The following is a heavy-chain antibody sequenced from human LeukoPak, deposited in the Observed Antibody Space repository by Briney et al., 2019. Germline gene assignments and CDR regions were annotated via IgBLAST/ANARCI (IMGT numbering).Heavy chain of an antibody. D-gene: IGHD3-3*01. Sequence: ASVKVSCKASGYTFTGYYIHWVRQAPGQGLEWMGWINPNSGGTNYAQKFQGRVTMTRDTSISTAYMELSRLRSDDTAVYYCARDRSRTIFGTSTFDAFDIWGQGTMVTVSS. V-gene: IGHV1-2*02. CDR2: INPNSGGT. J-gene: IGHJ3*02. CDR1: GYTFTGYY. CDR3: ARDRSRTIFGTSTFDAFDI.